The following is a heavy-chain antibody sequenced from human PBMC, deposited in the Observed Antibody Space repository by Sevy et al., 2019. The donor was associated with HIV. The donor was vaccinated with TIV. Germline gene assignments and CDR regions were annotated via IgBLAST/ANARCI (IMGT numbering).Heavy chain of an antibody. CDR3: TRGPSGFSGSDLAY. CDR1: GYTFTGYY. Sequence: ASVKVSCKASGYTFTGYYMHWVRQAPGLGLEWMGWINPNSGGTKYAQKFQGRVTMTRDTSISTAYMGLGRLKSDDTAVYYCTRGPSGFSGSDLAYWGQGTLVTVSS. CDR2: INPNSGGT. V-gene: IGHV1-2*02. J-gene: IGHJ4*02. D-gene: IGHD3-22*01.